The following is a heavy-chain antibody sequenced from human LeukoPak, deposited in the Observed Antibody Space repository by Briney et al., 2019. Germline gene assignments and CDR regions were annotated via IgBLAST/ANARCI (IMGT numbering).Heavy chain of an antibody. J-gene: IGHJ4*02. D-gene: IGHD4-17*01. Sequence: ASVKVSCKASGGTFSSYAISWVRQAPGQGLEWMGGIIPIFGTANYAQKFQGRVTITADESTSTAYMELSSLRSEDTAVYYCARSRTTVTKDPLDSWGQGTLVTVSS. CDR2: IIPIFGTA. CDR3: ARSRTTVTKDPLDS. CDR1: GGTFSSYA. V-gene: IGHV1-69*01.